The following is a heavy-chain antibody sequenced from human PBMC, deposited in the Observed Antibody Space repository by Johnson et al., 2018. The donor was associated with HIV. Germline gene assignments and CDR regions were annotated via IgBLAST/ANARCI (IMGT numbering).Heavy chain of an antibody. J-gene: IGHJ3*02. V-gene: IGHV3-30*04. CDR3: AGDFRAAAGNDAFDI. CDR1: GFTFSSYA. CDR2: ISYDGTNK. Sequence: QVQLVESGGGVVQPGRSLRLSCAASGFTFSSYAMHWVRQAPGKGLEWVAVISYDGTNKYYADSVKGRFHISRANSKNTFDLQMTSLGVEETAVYYCAGDFRAAAGNDAFDIWGQGTMVTVSS. D-gene: IGHD6-13*01.